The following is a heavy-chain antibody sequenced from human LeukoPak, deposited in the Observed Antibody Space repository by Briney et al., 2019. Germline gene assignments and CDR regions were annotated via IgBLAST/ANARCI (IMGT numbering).Heavy chain of an antibody. J-gene: IGHJ5*02. D-gene: IGHD2-2*01. Sequence: ASVKVSCKASGYTFTGYYMHWVRQAPGQGLEWMGWINPNSGGTNYAQKFQGRVTMTRDTSVSTAYMELSRLRSDDTAVYYCARDRRVGHCSSTSCLNWFDPWGQGTLVTVSS. CDR2: INPNSGGT. CDR3: ARDRRVGHCSSTSCLNWFDP. CDR1: GYTFTGYY. V-gene: IGHV1-2*02.